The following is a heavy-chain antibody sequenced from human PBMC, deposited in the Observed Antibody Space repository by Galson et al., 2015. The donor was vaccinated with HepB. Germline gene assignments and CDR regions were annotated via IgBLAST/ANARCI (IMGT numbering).Heavy chain of an antibody. CDR2: ISSSSSTT. CDR1: GFTLGSYA. J-gene: IGHJ4*02. CDR3: ARDKGSGSYYPTPLDY. D-gene: IGHD3-10*01. V-gene: IGHV3-48*02. Sequence: SLRLSCAASGFTLGSYAMNWVRQAPGKGLEWVSYISSSSSTTYYAVSVKGRFTISRDSAKNSLYLQMNSLRDEDTAVYYCARDKGSGSYYPTPLDYWGQGTLVTVSS.